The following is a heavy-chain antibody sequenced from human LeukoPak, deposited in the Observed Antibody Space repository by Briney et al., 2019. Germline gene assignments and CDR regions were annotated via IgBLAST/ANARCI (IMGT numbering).Heavy chain of an antibody. V-gene: IGHV3-48*03. CDR2: ISSSGSTI. CDR1: GFTFSSYE. CDR3: ARDGSMVRGVSPYNWLDP. D-gene: IGHD3-10*01. Sequence: GGSLRLSCAASGFTFSSYEMNWVRQAPGKGLEWVSYISSSGSTIYYADSVKGRFTISRDNAKNSLYLQMNSLRAEDTAVYYCARDGSMVRGVSPYNWLDPWGQGTLVTVSS. J-gene: IGHJ5*02.